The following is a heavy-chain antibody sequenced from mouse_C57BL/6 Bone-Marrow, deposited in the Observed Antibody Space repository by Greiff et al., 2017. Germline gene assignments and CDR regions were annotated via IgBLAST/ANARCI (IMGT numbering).Heavy chain of an antibody. Sequence: VQLQQSGTVLARPGASVKMSCKTSGYTFTSYWMHWVKQRPGQGLEWIGAIYPGNSDTSYNQKFKGKAKLTAVTSASTAYMELSSLTNEDSAVYYRTRFYDGYYDWYFDVWGKGTTGTVSS. J-gene: IGHJ1*02. CDR1: GYTFTSYW. CDR3: TRFYDGYYDWYFDV. V-gene: IGHV1-5*01. CDR2: IYPGNSDT. D-gene: IGHD2-3*01.